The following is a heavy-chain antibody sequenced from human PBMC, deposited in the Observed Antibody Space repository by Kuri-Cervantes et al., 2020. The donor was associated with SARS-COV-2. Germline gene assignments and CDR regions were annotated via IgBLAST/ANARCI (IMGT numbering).Heavy chain of an antibody. Sequence: GGSLRLSCAASGFTFSSYAMSWVRQAPGKGLEWVAVISYDGSNKYYADSVKGRFTISRDNSKNTLYLQMNSLRAEDTAVYYRAREGERWLQFDFVWGQGTLVTASS. CDR2: ISYDGSNK. V-gene: IGHV3-30*04. CDR3: AREGERWLQFDFV. CDR1: GFTFSSYA. D-gene: IGHD5-24*01. J-gene: IGHJ4*02.